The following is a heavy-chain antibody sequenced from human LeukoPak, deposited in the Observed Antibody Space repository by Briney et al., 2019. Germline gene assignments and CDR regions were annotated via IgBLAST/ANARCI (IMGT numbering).Heavy chain of an antibody. CDR3: AAGGIYSLLDY. V-gene: IGHV1-24*01. CDR1: GDTLSELT. J-gene: IGHJ4*02. CDR2: SDPGAGEI. Sequence: PWASVKVSCKVSGDTLSELTMHWVRQAPGKGLEWMGGSDPGAGEILYAQQFQGRVTMTEDTSTDTAYMELTSLRSEDSGVYFCAAGGIYSLLDYWGQGTLVTVSS. D-gene: IGHD3-10*01.